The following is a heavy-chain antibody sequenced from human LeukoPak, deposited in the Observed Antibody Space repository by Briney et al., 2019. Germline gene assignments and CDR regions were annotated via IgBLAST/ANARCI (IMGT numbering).Heavy chain of an antibody. CDR1: GGSISSSSYS. V-gene: IGHV4-39*07. CDR2: INHSGST. Sequence: SETLSLTCSVSGGSISSSSYSWGWVRQPPGKGLEWMGEINHSGSTNYNPSLKSRVTISVDTSKTQFSLKMSSVTAADTAVYYCARSPVYYDSSGYYSGYYFDYWGQGTLVTVSS. CDR3: ARSPVYYDSSGYYSGYYFDY. J-gene: IGHJ4*02. D-gene: IGHD3-22*01.